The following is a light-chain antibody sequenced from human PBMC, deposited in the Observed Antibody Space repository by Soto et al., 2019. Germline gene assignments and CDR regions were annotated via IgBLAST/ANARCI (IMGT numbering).Light chain of an antibody. CDR1: QIVSSSY. J-gene: IGKJ5*01. Sequence: EIVLTQSPGTLSLSPGERSTPSGLAIQIVSSSYLAWYQQKPGQAPRLLIYGASNRGTGIPAWFSGGGSGTDFTLTISRLEPEDFAVYYCQQYGSSPPITFGQGTRLDIK. CDR2: GAS. V-gene: IGKV3-20*01. CDR3: QQYGSSPPIT.